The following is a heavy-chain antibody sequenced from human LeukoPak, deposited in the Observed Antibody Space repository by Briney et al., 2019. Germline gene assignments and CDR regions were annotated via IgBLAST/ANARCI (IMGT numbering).Heavy chain of an antibody. CDR3: AKGQLLWFGELFPLFDY. D-gene: IGHD3-10*01. Sequence: PGGSLRLSCAASGFTFSSYAMSWVRQAPGKGREWVSAISGSGGSTYYADSVKGRFTISRDNSKNTLYLQMNSLRAEDTAVYYCAKGQLLWFGELFPLFDYWGQGTLVTVSS. V-gene: IGHV3-23*01. J-gene: IGHJ4*02. CDR1: GFTFSSYA. CDR2: ISGSGGST.